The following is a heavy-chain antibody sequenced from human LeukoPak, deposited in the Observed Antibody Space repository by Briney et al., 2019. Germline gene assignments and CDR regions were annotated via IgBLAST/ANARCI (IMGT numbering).Heavy chain of an antibody. CDR3: ARTKEMATISYFDS. D-gene: IGHD5-24*01. CDR2: ISSSGSTI. Sequence: GGSLRLSCAASGFTFSDYYMSWIRQAPGKGLEWVSYISSSGSTIYYADSVKGRFTISRDNAKNSLYLQMNSLRAEDTAVYYCARTKEMATISYFDSWGQGTLVTVSS. CDR1: GFTFSDYY. V-gene: IGHV3-11*04. J-gene: IGHJ4*02.